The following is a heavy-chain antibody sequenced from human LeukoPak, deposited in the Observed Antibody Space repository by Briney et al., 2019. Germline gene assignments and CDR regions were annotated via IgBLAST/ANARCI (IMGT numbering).Heavy chain of an antibody. CDR1: GGSISSYY. D-gene: IGHD1-26*01. V-gene: IGHV4-59*08. CDR3: ARRTYSGSCDY. CDR2: IYYSGST. J-gene: IGHJ4*02. Sequence: PSETLSLTCTVSGGSISSYYWSWVRQPPGKGLEWIGYIYYSGSTNYNPSLKSRVTISVDTSKNQFSLKLSSVTAADTAVYYCARRTYSGSCDYRGQGTLVTVSS.